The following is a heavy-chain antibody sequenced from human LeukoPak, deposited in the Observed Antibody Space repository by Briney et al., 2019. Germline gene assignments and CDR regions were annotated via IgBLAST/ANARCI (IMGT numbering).Heavy chain of an antibody. CDR1: GFTFSSYA. V-gene: IGHV3-30*04. J-gene: IGHJ4*02. D-gene: IGHD3-22*01. CDR2: ISYDGSNK. Sequence: AGGSLRLSCAASGFTFSSYAMHWVRQAPGKGLEWVAVISYDGSNKYYADSVKGRFTISRDNSKNTLYLQMISLRAEDTAVYYCAEPEGGYYDIRPDWGQGTLVTVSS. CDR3: AEPEGGYYDIRPD.